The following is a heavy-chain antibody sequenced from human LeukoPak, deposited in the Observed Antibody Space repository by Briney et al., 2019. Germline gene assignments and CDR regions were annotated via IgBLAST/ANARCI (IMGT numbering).Heavy chain of an antibody. D-gene: IGHD6-13*01. Sequence: GGSLRLSCAASGFNVSRNCMSWVRQAPGKGLEWVSVIYSGGSTYYADSVKGRFTISRDNSKNTLYLQMNSLRAEDTAVYYCARRQQLVAGGFDYWGQGTLVTVSS. V-gene: IGHV3-53*01. CDR3: ARRQQLVAGGFDY. J-gene: IGHJ4*02. CDR1: GFNVSRNC. CDR2: IYSGGST.